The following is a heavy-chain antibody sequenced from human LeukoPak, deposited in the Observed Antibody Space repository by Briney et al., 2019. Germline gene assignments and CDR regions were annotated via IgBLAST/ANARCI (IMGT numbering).Heavy chain of an antibody. V-gene: IGHV3-74*01. D-gene: IGHD2-15*01. J-gene: IGHJ3*02. CDR2: INSDESST. CDR1: GFTLNSYW. Sequence: GGSLRLSCAASGFTLNSYWMHWVRQAPGKGLVWVSRINSDESSTTYVDSVKGRFTISRDNAKNTLYLQMDSLRAEDTAVYFCARVAHVLDIWGQGTMVTVSS. CDR3: ARVAHVLDI.